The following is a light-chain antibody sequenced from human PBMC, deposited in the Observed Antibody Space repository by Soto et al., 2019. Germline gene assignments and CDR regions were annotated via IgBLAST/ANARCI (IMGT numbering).Light chain of an antibody. Sequence: DIQMTQSPSSLSSSVGDRVTISCRASLPISNYLAWSQQKPGKIPHLLIYAASTLPAGVPTRFSGSGSGKDFTLTISSLQPEDVAAYYCQKYNSAPLTFGGGTKVEIK. J-gene: IGKJ4*01. CDR1: LPISNY. CDR2: AAS. V-gene: IGKV1-27*01. CDR3: QKYNSAPLT.